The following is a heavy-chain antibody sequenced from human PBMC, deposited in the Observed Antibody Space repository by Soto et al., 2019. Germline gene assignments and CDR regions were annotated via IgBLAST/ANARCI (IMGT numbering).Heavy chain of an antibody. CDR3: ARLYYDFWSGYIDY. Sequence: GGSLRLSCAASGFTFSSYSMNWVRQAPGKGLEWVSYISSSSTIYYADSVKGRFTISRDNAKNSLYLQMNSLRAEDTAVYYCARLYYDFWSGYIDYWGQGTLVTVSS. J-gene: IGHJ4*02. CDR1: GFTFSSYS. D-gene: IGHD3-3*01. CDR2: ISSSSTI. V-gene: IGHV3-48*04.